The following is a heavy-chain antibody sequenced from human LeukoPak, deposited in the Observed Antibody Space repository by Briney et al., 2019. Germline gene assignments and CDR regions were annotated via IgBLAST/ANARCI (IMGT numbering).Heavy chain of an antibody. CDR3: ARGISYGSGSYYPLYNWFDP. D-gene: IGHD3-10*01. CDR1: GYTFTGYY. V-gene: IGHV1-2*04. Sequence: GASVKVSCKASGYTFTGYYMHWVRQAPGQGLEWMGWINPNSGGTNYAQKFQGWVTMTRDTSFSTAYMELSRLRSDDTAVYYCARGISYGSGSYYPLYNWFDPWGQGTLVTVSS. J-gene: IGHJ5*02. CDR2: INPNSGGT.